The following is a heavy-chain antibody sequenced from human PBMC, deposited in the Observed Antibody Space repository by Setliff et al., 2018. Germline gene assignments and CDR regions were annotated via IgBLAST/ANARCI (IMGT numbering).Heavy chain of an antibody. V-gene: IGHV4-31*02. Sequence: LSLTCTVSGGSISSGGYYWSWIRQHPGKGLEWIGYIYYSGSTYYNPSLKSRVTISVDTSKNQFSLKLSSVTAADTAVYYCARDPLTTNRRRAFDIWGQGTRVT. J-gene: IGHJ3*02. CDR3: ARDPLTTNRRRAFDI. D-gene: IGHD4-17*01. CDR2: IYYSGST. CDR1: GGSISSGGYY.